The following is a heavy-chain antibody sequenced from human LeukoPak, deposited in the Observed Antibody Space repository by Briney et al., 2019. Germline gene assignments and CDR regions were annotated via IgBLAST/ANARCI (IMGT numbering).Heavy chain of an antibody. V-gene: IGHV3-23*01. J-gene: IGHJ4*02. CDR2: ISGSGGST. CDR1: GFTFSSYA. D-gene: IGHD1-1*01. Sequence: PGGSLRLSCAASGFTFSSYAMSWVRQAPGKGLEWVSAISGSGGSTYYADSVKGRITISRDNSKNTLYLQMNSLRAEDTAVYYCAKGGRLDQTGLIDYWGQGTLVTVSS. CDR3: AKGGRLDQTGLIDY.